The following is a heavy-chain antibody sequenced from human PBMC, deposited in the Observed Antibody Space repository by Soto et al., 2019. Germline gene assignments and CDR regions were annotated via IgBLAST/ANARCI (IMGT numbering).Heavy chain of an antibody. CDR3: AKLRYSSGSGNFDY. CDR1: GFTFDGYA. Sequence: EVQLVESGGSSVQPGRSLRLSCVASGFTFDGYAMHWVRQAPGKGLEWVSGLSWNRDGVDYADSVKGRFTISRDNAKNSLYLQMNRLRADDTALYYCAKLRYSSGSGNFDYWGRGILVTVSS. D-gene: IGHD3-10*01. V-gene: IGHV3-9*01. CDR2: LSWNRDGV. J-gene: IGHJ4*02.